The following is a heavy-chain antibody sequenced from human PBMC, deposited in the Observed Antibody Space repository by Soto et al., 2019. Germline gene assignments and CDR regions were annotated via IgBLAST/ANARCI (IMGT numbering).Heavy chain of an antibody. CDR3: ARRVPGGSNYY. CDR1: GESFRGFY. J-gene: IGHJ4*02. D-gene: IGHD1-26*01. Sequence: SETLSLTCALHGESFRGFYWSWIRQPPGKRLEWIAEINHAGGTNYNPSLKSRVSISEDTSMNQFSLKLSSVTAADTAIYYCARRVPGGSNYYWGQGTQVTVS. CDR2: INHAGGT. V-gene: IGHV4-34*01.